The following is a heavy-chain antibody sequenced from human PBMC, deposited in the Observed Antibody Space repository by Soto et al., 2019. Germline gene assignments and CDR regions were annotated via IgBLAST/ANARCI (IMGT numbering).Heavy chain of an antibody. CDR2: IKQDGSEK. Sequence: GGSLRLSCAASEFTFSSYWMSWVRQAPGKGLEWVANIKQDGSEKYHADSVKGRFAISRDNAKNSLYLQMNSLRVEDTAMYYCARDPGYCSSGSCRWFDPWGQGTLVTVSS. J-gene: IGHJ5*02. V-gene: IGHV3-7*03. D-gene: IGHD2-15*01. CDR3: ARDPGYCSSGSCRWFDP. CDR1: EFTFSSYW.